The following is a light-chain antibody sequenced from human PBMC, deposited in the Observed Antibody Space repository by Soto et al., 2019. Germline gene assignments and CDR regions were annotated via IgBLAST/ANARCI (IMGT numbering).Light chain of an antibody. CDR1: QSISGW. J-gene: IGKJ1*01. CDR3: QHYNSYSEA. CDR2: KAS. V-gene: IGKV1-5*03. Sequence: DIQMTQFPSTLSASVGDRVTITCRASQSISGWWARYRKKPGKAPKLLIYKASTLKSGVPSRFSGSGSGTEFTLTISSLQPDDFATYYCQHYNSYSEAFGQGTKVDIK.